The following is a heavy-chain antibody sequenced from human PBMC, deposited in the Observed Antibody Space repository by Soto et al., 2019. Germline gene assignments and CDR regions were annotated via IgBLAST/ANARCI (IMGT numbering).Heavy chain of an antibody. V-gene: IGHV6-1*01. CDR1: GDSVSSNSAA. Sequence: QSQTLSLTCAISGDSVSSNSAAWNWIRQSPSRGLEWLGRTYYRSKWYNDYAVSVKSRITINPDTSKNQFSLQLNSVTPEDTAVYYGAVTSMVYDAFDIWGQGTMVTVSS. CDR2: TYYRSKWYN. J-gene: IGHJ3*02. CDR3: AVTSMVYDAFDI. D-gene: IGHD2-8*01.